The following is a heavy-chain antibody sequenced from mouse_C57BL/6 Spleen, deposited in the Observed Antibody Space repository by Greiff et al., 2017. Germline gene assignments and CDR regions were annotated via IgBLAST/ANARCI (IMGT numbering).Heavy chain of an antibody. V-gene: IGHV7-3*01. CDR1: GFTFTDYY. CDR3: ARVYDAYAMDY. Sequence: DVKLVESGGGLVQPGGSLSLSCAASGFTFTDYYMSWVRQPPGKALEWLGFIRNKANGYTTEYSASVKGRFTISRDNSQSILYLQMNALRAEDSATYYCARVYDAYAMDYWGQGTSVTVSS. CDR2: IRNKANGYTT. J-gene: IGHJ4*01. D-gene: IGHD2-12*01.